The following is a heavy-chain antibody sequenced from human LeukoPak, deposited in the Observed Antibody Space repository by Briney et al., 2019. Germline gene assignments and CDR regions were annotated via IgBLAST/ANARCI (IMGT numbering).Heavy chain of an antibody. J-gene: IGHJ4*02. CDR3: ASYYYDSGGYYDY. CDR1: GGTFSSYA. V-gene: IGHV1-69*13. D-gene: IGHD3-22*01. Sequence: GASVKVSCKASGGTFSSYAISWVRQAPGQGLEWMGGIIPIFGTANYAQKFQGRVTITADESTSTAYMELSSLRSEDTAVHYCASYYYDSGGYYDYWGQGTLVTVSS. CDR2: IIPIFGTA.